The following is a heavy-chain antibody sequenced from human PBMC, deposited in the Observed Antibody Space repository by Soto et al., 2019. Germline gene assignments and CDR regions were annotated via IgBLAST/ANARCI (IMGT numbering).Heavy chain of an antibody. Sequence: QVQLVQSGAEMKKPGSSVQVSCKASGGGNLRDYRTTWVRQAPGQGLEWMGGIIPKLGSANYAQNFQGRVTITADESTGTVNRELRSLRSEDTAVYYCARGGAGYNFGAVYWGQGTPVTVSS. V-gene: IGHV1-69*01. J-gene: IGHJ4*02. CDR1: GGGNLRDYR. CDR2: IIPKLGSA. CDR3: ARGGAGYNFGAVY. D-gene: IGHD5-12*01.